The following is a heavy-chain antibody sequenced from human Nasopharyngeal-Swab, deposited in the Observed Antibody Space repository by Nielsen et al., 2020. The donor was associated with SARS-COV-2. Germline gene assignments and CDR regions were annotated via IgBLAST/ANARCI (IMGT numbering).Heavy chain of an antibody. D-gene: IGHD5-18*01. CDR2: INPSGGST. J-gene: IGHJ6*02. Sequence: ASVKVSCKASGYTFTSYYMHWVRQAPGQGLEWMGIINPSGGSTSYAQKFQGRVTMTRDTSTSTVYMELSNLRSEDTAVYYCAREYSYGYKLSFDYYYGMDVWGQGTTVTVSS. V-gene: IGHV1-46*01. CDR3: AREYSYGYKLSFDYYYGMDV. CDR1: GYTFTSYY.